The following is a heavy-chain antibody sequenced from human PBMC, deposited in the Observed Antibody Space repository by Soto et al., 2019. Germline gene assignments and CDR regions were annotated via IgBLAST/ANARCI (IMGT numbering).Heavy chain of an antibody. CDR2: IYYSGSN. CDR1: GGSISSGAYY. J-gene: IGHJ4*02. Sequence: SETLSLTCTVSGGSISSGAYYWSWIRQRQGKGLEWIGYIYYSGSNYYNTSLKSRVTISVDTSKNRFSLKLSSVTAADTAVYYCATRSVHCGKPLLPCLFDYWGQGTLVTVSS. V-gene: IGHV4-30-4*01. D-gene: IGHD2-21*01. CDR3: ATRSVHCGKPLLPCLFDY.